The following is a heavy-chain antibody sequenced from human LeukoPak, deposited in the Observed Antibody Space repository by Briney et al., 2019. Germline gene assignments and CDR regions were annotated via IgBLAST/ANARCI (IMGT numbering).Heavy chain of an antibody. CDR2: INPNSGGT. V-gene: IGHV1-2*02. J-gene: IGHJ6*02. D-gene: IGHD6-13*01. CDR1: GYTFTSYG. Sequence: ASVKVSCKASGYTFTSYGISWVRQAPGQGLEWMGWINPNSGGTNYAQKFQGRVTMTRDTSISTAYMELSRLRSDDTAVYYCARQAYSSSWYRDYYYGMDVWGQGTTVTVSS. CDR3: ARQAYSSSWYRDYYYGMDV.